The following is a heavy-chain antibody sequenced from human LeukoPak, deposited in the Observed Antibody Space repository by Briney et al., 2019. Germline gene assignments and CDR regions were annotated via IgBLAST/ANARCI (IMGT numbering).Heavy chain of an antibody. D-gene: IGHD3-10*01. CDR1: GGSFSGYY. Sequence: ETLSLTCAVYGGSFSGYYWSWIRQPPGKGLEWVSVIYSGGTTYYADSVKGRFTISRDNSKNTLYLQMNSLRAEDTAVYYCASMRSFYFDYWGQGTLVTVSS. J-gene: IGHJ4*02. CDR2: IYSGGTT. V-gene: IGHV3-66*01. CDR3: ASMRSFYFDY.